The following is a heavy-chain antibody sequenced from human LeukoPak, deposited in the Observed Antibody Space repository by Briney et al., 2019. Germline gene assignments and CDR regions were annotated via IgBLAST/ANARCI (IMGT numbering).Heavy chain of an antibody. V-gene: IGHV3-15*01. Sequence: PGGSLRLSCAATGFTLSNAWMSWVRQAPGKGLEWVGRIKSKTDGGTTDYAAPVKGRFTISRDDSKNTLYLQMNSLKTEDTAVYYCTTANHYSRSWYFVGYWGQGTLVTVSS. CDR2: IKSKTDGGTT. CDR3: TTANHYSRSWYFVGY. J-gene: IGHJ4*02. CDR1: GFTLSNAW. D-gene: IGHD6-13*01.